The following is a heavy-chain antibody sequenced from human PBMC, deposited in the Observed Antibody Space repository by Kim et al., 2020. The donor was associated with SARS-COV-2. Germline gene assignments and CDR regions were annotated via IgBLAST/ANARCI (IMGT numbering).Heavy chain of an antibody. CDR2: IYSGGST. CDR1: GFTVSSNY. D-gene: IGHD3-22*01. J-gene: IGHJ4*02. CDR3: ARDFTPRGGYYDSSGYG. V-gene: IGHV3-66*01. Sequence: GGSLRLSCAASGFTVSSNYMSWVRQAPGKGLEWVSVIYSGGSTYYADSVKGRFTISRDNSKNTLYLQMNSLRAEDTAVYYCARDFTPRGGYYDSSGYGWGQGTLVTVSS.